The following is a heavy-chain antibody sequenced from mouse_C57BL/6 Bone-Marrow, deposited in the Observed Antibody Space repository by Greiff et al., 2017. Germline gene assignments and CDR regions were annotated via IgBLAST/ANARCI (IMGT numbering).Heavy chain of an antibody. D-gene: IGHD1-1*01. V-gene: IGHV1-55*01. J-gene: IGHJ4*01. CDR1: GYTFTSYW. CDR2: IYPGSGST. Sequence: VKLMESGAELVKPGASVKMSCKASGYTFTSYWITWVKQRPGQGLEWIGDIYPGSGSTNYNEKFKSKATLTVDTSSSTAYMQLSSLTSEDSAVYYCAILLLRFYDAMDYWGQGTSVTVSA. CDR3: AILLLRFYDAMDY.